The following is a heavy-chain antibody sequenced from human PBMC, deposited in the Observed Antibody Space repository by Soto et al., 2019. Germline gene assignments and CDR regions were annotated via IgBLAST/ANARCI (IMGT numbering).Heavy chain of an antibody. J-gene: IGHJ6*02. V-gene: IGHV1-46*01. CDR3: ARGGTWTSGGRVYQGMDV. CDR2: INPPAGTT. D-gene: IGHD1-7*01. CDR1: GYTFTTYY. Sequence: ASVKVSCKASGYTFTTYYIHWVRQAPGQGLEWMGIINPPAGTTSSVQKFEGRVSMTRDTSTTTVYMGLSDLTSEDTAVYSCARGGTWTSGGRVYQGMDVWAQGTTDTV.